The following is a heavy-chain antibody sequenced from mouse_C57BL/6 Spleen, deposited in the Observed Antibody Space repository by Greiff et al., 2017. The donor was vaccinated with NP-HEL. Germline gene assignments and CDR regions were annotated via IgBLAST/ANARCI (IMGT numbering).Heavy chain of an antibody. CDR3: ARGYYDYDWYFDV. D-gene: IGHD2-4*01. J-gene: IGHJ1*03. Sequence: QVQLQQSGAELAKPGASVKLSCKASGYTFTSYWMHWVKQRPGQGLEWIGYINPSSGYTKYNQKFKDKATLTADKSSSTAYMQLSSLTYEDSAVYYCARGYYDYDWYFDVWGTGTTVTVSS. CDR1: GYTFTSYW. CDR2: INPSSGYT. V-gene: IGHV1-7*01.